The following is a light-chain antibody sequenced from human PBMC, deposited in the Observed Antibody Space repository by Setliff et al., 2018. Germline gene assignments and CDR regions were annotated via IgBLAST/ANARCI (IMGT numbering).Light chain of an antibody. J-gene: IGLJ1*01. CDR2: DVT. V-gene: IGLV2-11*01. CDR3: CSYTGFSYV. CDR1: SRDVGAYNY. Sequence: QSVLTQPRSVSGSPGQSVTISCTGASRDVGAYNYVSWYQQHPGKVPKLMIYDVTKRPSGVPDRFSGSKSGNTASLTVSGLQAEDEADYYCCSYTGFSYVFGRGTRSPS.